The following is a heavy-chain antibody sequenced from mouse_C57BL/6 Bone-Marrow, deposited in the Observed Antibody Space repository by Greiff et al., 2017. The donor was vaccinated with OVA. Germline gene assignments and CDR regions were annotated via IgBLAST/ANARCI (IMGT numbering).Heavy chain of an antibody. D-gene: IGHD1-1*01. CDR3: ARPRYYYGSSYDD. J-gene: IGHJ2*01. Sequence: EVQLVESGGDLVKPGGSLKLSCAASGFTFSSYGMSWVRQTPDKRLEWVATISSGGSYTYYPDSVKGRFTISRDNAKNTLYLQMSSLKSEDTAMYYCARPRYYYGSSYDDWGQGTTLTVSS. V-gene: IGHV5-6*01. CDR1: GFTFSSYG. CDR2: ISSGGSYT.